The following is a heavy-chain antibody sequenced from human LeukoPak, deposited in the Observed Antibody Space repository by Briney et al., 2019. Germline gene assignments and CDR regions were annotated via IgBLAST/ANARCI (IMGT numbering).Heavy chain of an antibody. V-gene: IGHV1-8*01. CDR3: ARSWAVQNTFYYFDD. D-gene: IGHD1-1*01. CDR1: GYTFTSYD. CDR2: MNPNSGNT. Sequence: GASVKVSCKASGYTFTSYDINWVRQATGQGLEWMGWMNPNSGNTGYAQKFQGRVTMTRDTSIGTAYMELSSLRSEDTAVYYCARSWAVQNTFYYFDDWGQGTLVTVSS. J-gene: IGHJ4*02.